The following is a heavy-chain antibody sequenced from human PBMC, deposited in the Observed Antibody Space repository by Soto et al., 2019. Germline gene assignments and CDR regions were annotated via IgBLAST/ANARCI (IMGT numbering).Heavy chain of an antibody. Sequence: PGGSLRLSCAASGFTFSSYWMGWVRQAPGKGLEWVANIKQDGSEKYYVDSVKGRFTISRDNAKNSLYLQMNSLRAEDTAVYYCARESTFSTVPHYYYYGMDVWGQGTTVTVSS. V-gene: IGHV3-7*01. CDR3: ARESTFSTVPHYYYYGMDV. CDR1: GFTFSSYW. J-gene: IGHJ6*02. CDR2: IKQDGSEK. D-gene: IGHD4-4*01.